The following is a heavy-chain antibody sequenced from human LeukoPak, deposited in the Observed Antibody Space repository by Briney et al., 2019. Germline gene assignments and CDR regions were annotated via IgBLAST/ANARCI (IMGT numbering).Heavy chain of an antibody. CDR3: ARGGPSPFLHHYYYYYGMDV. V-gene: IGHV4-34*01. CDR2: INHSGST. Sequence: PSETLSLTCAVYGGSFSGYYWSWIRQPPGKGLEWIGEINHSGSTNYNPSLKSRVTISVDTSKNQFSLKLSSVTAADTAVYYCARGGPSPFLHHYYYYYGMDVWGQGTTVTVSS. J-gene: IGHJ6*02. CDR1: GGSFSGYY.